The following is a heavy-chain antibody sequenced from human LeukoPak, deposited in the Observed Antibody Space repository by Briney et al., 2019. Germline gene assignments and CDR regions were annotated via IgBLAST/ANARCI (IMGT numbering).Heavy chain of an antibody. CDR2: ISSSSSYI. D-gene: IGHD3-10*01. J-gene: IGHJ4*02. CDR1: GFTFSSYS. CDR3: ARESFLGEFSYFDY. V-gene: IGHV3-21*01. Sequence: GGSLRLSCAASGFTFSSYSMSWVRQAPGKGLEWVSSISSSSSYIYYADSVKGRSTISRDNAKNSLYLQMNSLRAEDTAVYYCARESFLGEFSYFDYWGQGTLVTVSS.